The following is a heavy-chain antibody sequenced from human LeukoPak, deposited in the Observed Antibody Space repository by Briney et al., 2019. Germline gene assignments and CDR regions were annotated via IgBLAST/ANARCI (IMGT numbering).Heavy chain of an antibody. CDR2: INHSGGT. CDR1: RGSFSGYY. V-gene: IGHV4-34*01. J-gene: IGHJ5*02. D-gene: IGHD2-2*01. CDR3: ARAYCNSDSCSQGHWFDP. Sequence: SETLSLTCAVYRGSFSGYYWSWIRQPPGKGLEWIGEINHSGGTNYNSSLKSRVTMSVDTSKNQFALNLSSVTAADTAVYYCARAYCNSDSCSQGHWFDPWGQGTLSSSPQ.